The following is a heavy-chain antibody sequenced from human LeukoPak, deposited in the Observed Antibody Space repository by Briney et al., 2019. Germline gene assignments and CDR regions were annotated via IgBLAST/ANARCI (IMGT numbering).Heavy chain of an antibody. V-gene: IGHV4-34*01. Sequence: SETLSLTCAVYGGSFSGYCWSWIRQPPGKGLEWIGEINHSGSTNYNPSLKSRVTISVDTSKNQFSLKLSSVTAADTAVYYCARGGTTVTRTRNWFDPWGQGTLVTVSS. D-gene: IGHD4-17*01. CDR3: ARGGTTVTRTRNWFDP. CDR2: INHSGST. CDR1: GGSFSGYC. J-gene: IGHJ5*02.